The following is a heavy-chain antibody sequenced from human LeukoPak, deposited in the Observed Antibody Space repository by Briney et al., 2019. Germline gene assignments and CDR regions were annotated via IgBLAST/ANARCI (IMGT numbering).Heavy chain of an antibody. D-gene: IGHD5-18*01. V-gene: IGHV1-2*02. J-gene: IGHJ5*02. Sequence: GASVKVSCKASGYTFTGYYMHWVRQAPGQGLEWMGWISPNSGATNYAQKFQARVTMTGDTSISTTYMELSSLRSDDTAVYYCARAQQLWLKGYWFDPWGQGTLVTVSS. CDR3: ARAQQLWLKGYWFDP. CDR1: GYTFTGYY. CDR2: ISPNSGAT.